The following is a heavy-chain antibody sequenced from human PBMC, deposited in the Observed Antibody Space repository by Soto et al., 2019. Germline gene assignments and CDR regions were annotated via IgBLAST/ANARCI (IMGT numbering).Heavy chain of an antibody. J-gene: IGHJ5*02. V-gene: IGHV4-39*01. CDR2: IYYSGTT. Sequence: SETLSLTCTFSGGSIISSSYYWVWIRQPPGKGLEWIGSIYYSGTTYYNPSLKSRVTISVDTSKNQFSLKLRSVTAADTAVYYCARQSPDYLGSVGWFDPWGQGTLVTVSS. CDR1: GGSIISSSYY. D-gene: IGHD1-26*01. CDR3: ARQSPDYLGSVGWFDP.